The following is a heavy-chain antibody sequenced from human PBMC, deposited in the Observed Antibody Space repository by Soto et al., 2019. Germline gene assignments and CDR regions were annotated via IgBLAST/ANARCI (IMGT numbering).Heavy chain of an antibody. Sequence: QVQLVESGGGVVQPGRSLRLSCAASGFTFSSYAMHWVRQAPGKGLEWVAVISYHGSNKYYADSVKGRFTISRDNSKNTXXLQMNSLRAEDTAVYYCARDPVLSYDFWSGWYFDYWGQGTLVTVSS. CDR1: GFTFSSYA. J-gene: IGHJ4*02. D-gene: IGHD3-3*01. CDR3: ARDPVLSYDFWSGWYFDY. CDR2: ISYHGSNK. V-gene: IGHV3-30-3*01.